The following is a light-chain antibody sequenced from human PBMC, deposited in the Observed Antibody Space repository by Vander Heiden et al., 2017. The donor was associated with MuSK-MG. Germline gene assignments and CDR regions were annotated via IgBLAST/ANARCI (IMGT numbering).Light chain of an antibody. CDR3: SSYTSRSTRV. V-gene: IGLV2-14*01. Sequence: QAALTQPASVSGSPGQSITISCTGTSSDVGGYNYVSWYQQHPGKAPKLMIYEVSNRPSGVSNRFSGAKSGNTASLTISGLQAEVEADYYCSSYTSRSTRVFGGGTKLTVL. CDR2: EVS. CDR1: SSDVGGYNY. J-gene: IGLJ3*02.